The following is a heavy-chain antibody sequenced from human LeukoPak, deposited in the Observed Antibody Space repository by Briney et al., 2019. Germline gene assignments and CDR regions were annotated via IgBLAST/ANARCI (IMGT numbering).Heavy chain of an antibody. CDR1: GYTFTSYG. Sequence: ASVKVSCKASGYTFTSYGISWVRQAPGQGLEGMGWISAYNGNTNYAQKLQGRVTMTTDTSTSTAYMELRSLRSDDTAVYYCARDHITMIVVDQPIEFDPWGQGTLVTVSS. J-gene: IGHJ5*02. CDR2: ISAYNGNT. V-gene: IGHV1-18*01. D-gene: IGHD3-22*01. CDR3: ARDHITMIVVDQPIEFDP.